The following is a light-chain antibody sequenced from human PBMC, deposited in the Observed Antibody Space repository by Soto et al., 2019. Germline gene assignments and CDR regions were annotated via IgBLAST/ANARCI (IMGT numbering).Light chain of an antibody. CDR3: TSFTSASTYV. V-gene: IGLV2-14*01. Sequence: QSALTQPASVSGSPGQSIAISCTGTSSDIGGHNSVSWYQQHPGKAPKLMIYNVNNRPSGVSNRFSGSKSGNTASLTISGLLAEDEADYYSTSFTSASTYVFGAGTKLTVL. CDR1: SSDIGGHNS. CDR2: NVN. J-gene: IGLJ1*01.